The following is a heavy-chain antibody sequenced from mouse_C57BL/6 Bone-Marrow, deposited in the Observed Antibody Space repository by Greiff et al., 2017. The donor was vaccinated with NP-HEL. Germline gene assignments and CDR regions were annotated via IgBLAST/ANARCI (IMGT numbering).Heavy chain of an antibody. J-gene: IGHJ4*01. CDR1: GYSITSDY. V-gene: IGHV3-8*01. CDR3: AIRGYASYYNTLEY. CDR2: ISYSGST. Sequence: EVKVEESGPGLAKPSQTLSLSCSVTGYSITSDYWNWIRKFPGNKLEYMGYISYSGSTYYNPSLNSRISITRDTSNTPSYLQLNSVTTEDTATYFSAIRGYASYYNTLEYGGQGKAVTVSA. D-gene: IGHD6-1*01.